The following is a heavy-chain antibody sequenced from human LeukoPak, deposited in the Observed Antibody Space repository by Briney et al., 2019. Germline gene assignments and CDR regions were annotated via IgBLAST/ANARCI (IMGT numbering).Heavy chain of an antibody. Sequence: GGSLRLSCAASGFTFSSYWMSWVRQAPGKGLEWVANIKQDGSEKYYVDSVKGRFTISRDNAKNSLYLQMNSLRAEDTAVYYCARDQSTYYYDSSGYFVDAFDIWGQGTMVTVSS. J-gene: IGHJ3*02. CDR3: ARDQSTYYYDSSGYFVDAFDI. D-gene: IGHD3-22*01. CDR1: GFTFSSYW. V-gene: IGHV3-7*01. CDR2: IKQDGSEK.